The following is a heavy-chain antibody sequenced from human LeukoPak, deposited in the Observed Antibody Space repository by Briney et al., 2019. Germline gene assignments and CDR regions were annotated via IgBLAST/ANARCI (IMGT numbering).Heavy chain of an antibody. CDR2: IYYSGST. CDR1: GGSISSYY. CDR3: ARVGDYSYGNY. J-gene: IGHJ4*02. D-gene: IGHD5-18*01. V-gene: IGHV4-59*01. Sequence: KTXETLSLTCTVSGGSISSYYWSWIRQPPGKGLEWIGYIYYSGSTNYNPSLKSRVTISVDTSKNQFSLKLGSVTAADTAVYYCARVGDYSYGNYWGQGTLVTVSS.